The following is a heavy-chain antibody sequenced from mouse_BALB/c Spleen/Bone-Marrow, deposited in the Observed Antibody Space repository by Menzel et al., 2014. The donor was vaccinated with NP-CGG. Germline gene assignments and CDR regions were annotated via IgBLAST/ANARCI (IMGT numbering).Heavy chain of an antibody. CDR1: GLDFSGFW. D-gene: IGHD2-3*01. CDR2: INPDSYTI. CDR3: ARLGYYGGFAY. Sequence: EVQVVESGGGLVQPGGSLKLSCAASGLDFSGFWMGWVRQAPGKGLEWIGEINPDSYTINYTPSLKDRFIISRDNAKNTLYLQMNKVRSEDTALYYCARLGYYGGFAYWGQGTLVTVSA. V-gene: IGHV4-1*02. J-gene: IGHJ3*01.